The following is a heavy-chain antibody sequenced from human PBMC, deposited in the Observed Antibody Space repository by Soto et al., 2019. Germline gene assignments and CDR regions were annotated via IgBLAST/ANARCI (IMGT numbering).Heavy chain of an antibody. D-gene: IGHD3-10*01. CDR3: ATTANYYGSGSYPLWFDP. CDR2: IYYSGST. J-gene: IGHJ5*02. V-gene: IGHV4-31*03. Sequence: PSETLSLTCTVSGGPISSGGYYWSWIRQHPGKGLEWIGYIYYSGSTYYNPSLKSRVTISVDTSKNQFSLKLSSVTAADTAVYYCATTANYYGSGSYPLWFDPWGQGTLVTVSS. CDR1: GGPISSGGYY.